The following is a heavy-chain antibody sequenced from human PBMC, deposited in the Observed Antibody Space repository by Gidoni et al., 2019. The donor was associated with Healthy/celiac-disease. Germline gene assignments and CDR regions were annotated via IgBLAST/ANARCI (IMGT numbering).Heavy chain of an antibody. CDR1: GFTFSDYY. J-gene: IGHJ4*02. CDR2: ISSSSSYT. CDR3: ARDKNADDY. Sequence: QVQLVESGGGLVKPGGSLRLSCPAPGFTFSDYYMIWIRQAPGKGLEWVSYISSSSSYTNYADSVKGRFTISRDNAKNSLYLQMNSLRAEDTAVYYCARDKNADDYWGQGTLVTVSS. V-gene: IGHV3-11*06.